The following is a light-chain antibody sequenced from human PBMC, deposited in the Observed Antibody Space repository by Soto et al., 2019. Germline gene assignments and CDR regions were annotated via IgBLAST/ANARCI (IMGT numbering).Light chain of an antibody. V-gene: IGKV3-11*01. Sequence: EVVVPQSPATLSLSPVERATLSCRASQSVGSYLAWYQQKPGQAPRLLIYDASNRATGIPARFSGSGSGTDFTLTISSLEPEDFAVYYCQQRSSWPLTFGQGTKVDIK. CDR2: DAS. J-gene: IGKJ1*01. CDR3: QQRSSWPLT. CDR1: QSVGSY.